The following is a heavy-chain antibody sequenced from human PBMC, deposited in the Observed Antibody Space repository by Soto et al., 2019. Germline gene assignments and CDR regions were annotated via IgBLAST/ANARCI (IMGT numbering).Heavy chain of an antibody. J-gene: IGHJ6*02. CDR3: VREDDGGDRDYDGLDV. Sequence: QIQLQQSGPGLVKPSQTLSLTCSVSGGSISGEYDHWTWSRQSPGKGLEWIGYIHYSGSILYNPSFKSRIIMSVATSKNQFSLQLSSVTASDTAVYFCVREDDGGDRDYDGLDVWGPGTTVTVSS. V-gene: IGHV4-30-4*01. CDR2: IHYSGSI. CDR1: GGSISGEYDH. D-gene: IGHD3-22*01.